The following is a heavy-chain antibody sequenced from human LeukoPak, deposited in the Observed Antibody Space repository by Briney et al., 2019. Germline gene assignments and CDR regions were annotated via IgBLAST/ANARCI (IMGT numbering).Heavy chain of an antibody. Sequence: GGSLRLSCTASGFTFGDYAMSWVRQAPGKGLVWVSRINGDGTTPTYADSVKGRFTISRDNAKNTLYLEMKSLRADDTAVYYCARSSLGALDIWGQGTMVTVSS. CDR2: INGDGTTP. V-gene: IGHV3-74*01. D-gene: IGHD2-2*01. J-gene: IGHJ3*02. CDR1: GFTFGDYA. CDR3: ARSSLGALDI.